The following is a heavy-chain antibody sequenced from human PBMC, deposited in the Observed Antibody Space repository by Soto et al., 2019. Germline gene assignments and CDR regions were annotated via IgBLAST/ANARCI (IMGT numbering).Heavy chain of an antibody. J-gene: IGHJ6*02. D-gene: IGHD1-26*01. Sequence: QVQLQESGPGLVKPSETLFLSCTVSGGSISSYYWSWIRQPPGQGLEWIGYIYYSGSTNYSPSLKSRVTISLDTSKNQFSLKLSSVIAADTAVSYCARVGPNTHYFYFYGMDVWGQVTTVTVSS. CDR1: GGSISSYY. V-gene: IGHV4-59*01. CDR3: ARVGPNTHYFYFYGMDV. CDR2: IYYSGST.